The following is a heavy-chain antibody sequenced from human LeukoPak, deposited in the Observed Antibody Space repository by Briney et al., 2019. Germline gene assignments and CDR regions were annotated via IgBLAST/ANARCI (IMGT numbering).Heavy chain of an antibody. CDR1: GGSFSVYY. V-gene: IGHV4-34*01. D-gene: IGHD3-3*01. Sequence: SETLSLTYAVYGGSFSVYYWSWIRQPPGKGLEWIGEINHSGSTNYNPSLKSRVTISVDTSKNQFSLKLSSVTAADTAVYYCARVSRLRGNYDFWSGYYFAYWGQGTLVTVSS. CDR3: ARVSRLRGNYDFWSGYYFAY. J-gene: IGHJ4*02. CDR2: INHSGST.